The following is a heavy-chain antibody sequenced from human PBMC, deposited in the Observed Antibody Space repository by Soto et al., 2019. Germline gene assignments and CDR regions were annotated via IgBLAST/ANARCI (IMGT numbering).Heavy chain of an antibody. J-gene: IGHJ4*02. Sequence: GGSLRLSCAASGFTFSSYSMNWVRQAPGKGLEWVSYISSSSSTIYYADSVKGRFTISRDNAKNSLYLQMNSLRAEDTAVYYCARDPMEFVGGWGQGTLVTVSS. V-gene: IGHV3-48*01. CDR1: GFTFSSYS. CDR3: ARDPMEFVGG. CDR2: ISSSSSTI. D-gene: IGHD3-10*01.